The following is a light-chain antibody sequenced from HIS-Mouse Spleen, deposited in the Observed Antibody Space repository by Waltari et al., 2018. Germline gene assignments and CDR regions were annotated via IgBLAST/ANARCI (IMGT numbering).Light chain of an antibody. CDR1: SSDVGSYNL. CDR2: EGS. Sequence: QSALTQPASVAASPGQSITISCTGTSSDVGSYNLFPWYQQHPGKAPKLMIYEGSKRPSGVSNRFSGSKSGNTASLTISGLQAEDEADYYCCSYAGSSTWVFGGGTKLTVL. J-gene: IGLJ3*02. V-gene: IGLV2-23*01. CDR3: CSYAGSSTWV.